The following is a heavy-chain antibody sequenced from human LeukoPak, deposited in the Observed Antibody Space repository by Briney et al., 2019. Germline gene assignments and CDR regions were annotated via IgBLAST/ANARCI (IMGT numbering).Heavy chain of an antibody. CDR3: ARDLYGDYAFDY. V-gene: IGHV3-21*01. CDR1: GFTFSSYW. J-gene: IGHJ4*02. D-gene: IGHD4-17*01. Sequence: GGSLRLSCAASGFTFSSYWMSWVRQAPGKGLEWVSSISSSSSYIYYADSVKGRFTISRDNAKSSLYLQMNSLRAEDTAVYYCARDLYGDYAFDYWGQGTLVTVSS. CDR2: ISSSSSYI.